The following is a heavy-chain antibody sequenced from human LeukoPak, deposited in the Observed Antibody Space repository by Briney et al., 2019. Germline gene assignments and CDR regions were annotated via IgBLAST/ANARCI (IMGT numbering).Heavy chain of an antibody. Sequence: GGSLRLSCAASGFTFSSYAMSWVRQAPGKGLEWVSAISGSGGSTYYADSVKGRFTISRDNSKNTLYLQMNSLRAEDTAVHYCAKGERRVDTATHFDYWGQGTLVTVSS. CDR1: GFTFSSYA. CDR2: ISGSGGST. CDR3: AKGERRVDTATHFDY. V-gene: IGHV3-23*01. D-gene: IGHD5-18*01. J-gene: IGHJ4*02.